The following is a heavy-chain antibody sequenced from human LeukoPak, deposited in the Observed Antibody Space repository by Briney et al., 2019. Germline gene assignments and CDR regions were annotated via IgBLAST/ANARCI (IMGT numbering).Heavy chain of an antibody. D-gene: IGHD3-22*01. CDR3: ATGGYYDSSGYYGLL. CDR1: GGTFSSYA. Sequence: ASVKVSCKASGGTFSSYAISWVRQAPGQGPEWMGRIIPIFGTANYAQKFQGRVTITTDESTSTAYMELSSLRSEDTAVYYCATGGYYDSSGYYGLLWGQGTLVTVSS. CDR2: IIPIFGTA. J-gene: IGHJ4*02. V-gene: IGHV1-69*05.